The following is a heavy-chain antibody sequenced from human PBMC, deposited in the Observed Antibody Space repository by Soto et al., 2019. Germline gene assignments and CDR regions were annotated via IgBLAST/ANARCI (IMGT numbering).Heavy chain of an antibody. D-gene: IGHD6-13*01. CDR2: IYYSGST. CDR3: ARAHHQYSSSWYYFDY. CDR1: GGSISGHY. Sequence: SETRPVPSTVSGGSISGHYWRWIRQPPGKGLEWIGYIYYSGSTNYNPSLKSRVTISVDTSKNQFSLKLSSVTAADTAVYYCARAHHQYSSSWYYFDYWGQGTLVTVS. J-gene: IGHJ4*02. V-gene: IGHV4-59*11.